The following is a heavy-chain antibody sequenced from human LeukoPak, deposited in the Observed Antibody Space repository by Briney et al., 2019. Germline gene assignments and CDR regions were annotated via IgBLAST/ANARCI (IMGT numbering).Heavy chain of an antibody. J-gene: IGHJ4*02. CDR1: GFTFSSYG. CDR2: ISGSGGST. CDR3: AKDSGLTSGWYLITYYFDY. V-gene: IGHV3-23*01. D-gene: IGHD6-19*01. Sequence: GGSLRLSCAASGFTFSSYGMSWVRQAPGKGLEWVSAISGSGGSTYYADSVKGRFTISRDNSKNTLYLQMNSLRAEDTAVYYCAKDSGLTSGWYLITYYFDYWGQGTLVTVSS.